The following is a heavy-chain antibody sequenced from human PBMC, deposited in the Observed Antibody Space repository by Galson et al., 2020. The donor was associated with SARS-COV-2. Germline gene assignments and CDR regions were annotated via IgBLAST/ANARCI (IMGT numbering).Heavy chain of an antibody. CDR3: ARGDMGNDYFDY. CDR2: IYSEGSST. Sequence: GGSLRLSCAASGFTFSSHWMHWVRQAPGKGLVWVSRIYSEGSSTSYADSVKGRFPISGDNAKNTLYLQMNSLRAEDTAVYYCARGDMGNDYFDYWGQGTLFTVSS. CDR1: GFTFSSHW. V-gene: IGHV3-74*01. J-gene: IGHJ4*02. D-gene: IGHD7-27*01.